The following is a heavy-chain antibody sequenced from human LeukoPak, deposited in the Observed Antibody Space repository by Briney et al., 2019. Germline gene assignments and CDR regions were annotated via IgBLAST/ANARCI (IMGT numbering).Heavy chain of an antibody. CDR2: IIPIFGTA. CDR1: GGTFSSSA. D-gene: IGHD3-10*01. Sequence: SVKVSCKASGGTFSSSAISWVRQAPGQGLEWMGGIIPIFGTANYAQKFQGRVTITTDESTSTAYMELSSLRSEDTAVYYCASVRKGYGSRSYQPKATNYYYYYMDVWGKGTTVTVSS. CDR3: ASVRKGYGSRSYQPKATNYYYYYMDV. J-gene: IGHJ6*03. V-gene: IGHV1-69*05.